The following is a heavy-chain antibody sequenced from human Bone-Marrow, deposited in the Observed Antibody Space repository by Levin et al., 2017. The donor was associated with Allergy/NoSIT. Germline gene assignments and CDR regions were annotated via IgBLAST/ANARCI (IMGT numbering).Heavy chain of an antibody. V-gene: IGHV3-30*18. D-gene: IGHD6-19*01. CDR1: RFTFSFYA. CDR2: ISYDGDTK. Sequence: QPGGSLRLSCAASFSRFTFSFYAMHWVRQAPGKGPEWVAAISYDGDTKVYADSVKGRFSISRDNSKNTLSLQMSSLGREDTALYFCAKGRQWLVGEAVDVWGQGTMVTVAS. CDR3: AKGRQWLVGEAVDV. J-gene: IGHJ3*01.